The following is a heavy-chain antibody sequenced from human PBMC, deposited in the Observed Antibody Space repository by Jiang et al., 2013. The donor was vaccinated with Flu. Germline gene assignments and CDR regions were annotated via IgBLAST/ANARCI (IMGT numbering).Heavy chain of an antibody. Sequence: GSGYSFTSYWIGWVRQMPGKGLEWMGIIYPGDSDTRYSPSFQGQVTISADKSISTAYLQWSSLKASGTAMYYCARHGLTYYDPAFDIWGQGTMVTVSS. V-gene: IGHV5-51*01. CDR2: IYPGDSDT. D-gene: IGHD3-22*01. J-gene: IGHJ3*02. CDR3: ARHGLTYYDPAFDI. CDR1: GYSFTSYW.